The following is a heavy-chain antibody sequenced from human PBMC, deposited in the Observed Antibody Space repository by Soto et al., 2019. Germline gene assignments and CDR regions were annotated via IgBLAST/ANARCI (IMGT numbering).Heavy chain of an antibody. D-gene: IGHD4-4*01. CDR3: AKEETVISHYYYYYGMDV. CDR2: ISGTGGIT. J-gene: IGHJ6*02. CDR1: GFTFSSYA. Sequence: EVQLLESGGGLVQPGGSLRLSCAAPGFTFSSYAMNWVRQAPGKGLEWVSVISGTGGITYHADSVKGRFTISRDNSKNTLYLQMDSLRAEDTAVYFCAKEETVISHYYYYYGMDVWGQGTTVTVTS. V-gene: IGHV3-23*01.